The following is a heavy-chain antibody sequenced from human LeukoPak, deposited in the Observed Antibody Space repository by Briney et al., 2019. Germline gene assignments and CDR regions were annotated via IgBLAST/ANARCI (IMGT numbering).Heavy chain of an antibody. V-gene: IGHV1-24*01. CDR1: GYTLTELS. D-gene: IGHD4-17*01. J-gene: IGHJ5*02. CDR2: FDPEDGET. Sequence: ASVKVSCKVSGYTLTELSMHWVRQAPGKGLEWMGGFDPEDGETIYAQKFQGRVTMTEDTSTDAAYMELSSLRSDDTAVYYCARFTTVTDWFDPWGQGTLVTVSS. CDR3: ARFTTVTDWFDP.